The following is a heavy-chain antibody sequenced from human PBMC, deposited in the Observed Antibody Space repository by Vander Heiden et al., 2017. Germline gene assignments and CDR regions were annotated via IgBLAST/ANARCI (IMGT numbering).Heavy chain of an antibody. V-gene: IGHV3-13*01. CDR2: VDTAGDT. J-gene: IGHJ5*02. D-gene: IGHD7-27*01. CDR3: ARVRWGSYES. Sequence: EVQLVESGGGLVQPGGSLGLSCAASGFSFSNYDMHWVRQVTGRGLEGVSAVDTAGDTFYPASVKGRFTISREDATNSLYLQMNSLRARDTAVYYCARVRWGSYESWGQGTLVTVSS. CDR1: GFSFSNYD.